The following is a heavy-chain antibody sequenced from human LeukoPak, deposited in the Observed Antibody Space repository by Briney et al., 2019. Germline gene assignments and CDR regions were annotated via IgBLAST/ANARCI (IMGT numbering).Heavy chain of an antibody. CDR1: GYTFTSYA. J-gene: IGHJ6*02. CDR3: ARRFLEWLSPRNYYYYGMDV. Sequence: ASVKVSCKASGYTFTSYAMHWVRQAPGQRLEWMGWINAGNGNTKYSQKFQGRVTITRDTSASTAYMEPSSLRSEDTAVYYCARRFLEWLSPRNYYYYGMDVWGQGTTVTVSS. V-gene: IGHV1-3*01. CDR2: INAGNGNT. D-gene: IGHD3-3*01.